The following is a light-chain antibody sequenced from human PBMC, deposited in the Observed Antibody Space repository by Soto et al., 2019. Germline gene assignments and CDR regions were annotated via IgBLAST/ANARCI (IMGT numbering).Light chain of an antibody. CDR3: QQRSNWPRT. CDR2: DAS. V-gene: IGKV3-11*01. Sequence: EIVLTQSPATLSLSPGERATLSCRASQSVSSYLAWYQQKPGQAPRLLIYDASNRATGIPARFSGSGSGTDFTLTICSLEPEDFAVYYCQQRSNWPRTFVQGTKVEIK. CDR1: QSVSSY. J-gene: IGKJ1*01.